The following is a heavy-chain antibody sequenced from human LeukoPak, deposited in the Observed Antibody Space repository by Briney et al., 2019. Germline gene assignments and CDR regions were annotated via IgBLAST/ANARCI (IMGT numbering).Heavy chain of an antibody. V-gene: IGHV1-69*13. CDR3: ASGDRSHYYYYYMDV. Sequence: SVKVSCKASGGTFSSYAISWVRQAPGQGLEWMGGIIPIFGTANYAQKFQGRVTITADESASTAYMELSSLRSEDTAVYYCASGDRSHYYYYYMDVWGKGTTVTVSS. CDR2: IIPIFGTA. J-gene: IGHJ6*03. D-gene: IGHD3-3*01. CDR1: GGTFSSYA.